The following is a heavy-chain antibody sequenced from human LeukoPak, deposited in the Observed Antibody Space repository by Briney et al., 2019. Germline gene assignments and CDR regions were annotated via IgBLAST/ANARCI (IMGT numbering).Heavy chain of an antibody. CDR1: GFTFSSYS. J-gene: IGHJ4*02. D-gene: IGHD1-26*01. CDR3: ASWGVVGATSLATDY. Sequence: QTGGSLRLSCAASGFTFSSYSMNWVRQAPGKGLEWVSSISSSSSYIYYADSVKGRFTISRDNAKNSLYLQMNSLRAEDTAVYYCASWGVVGATSLATDYWGQGTLVTVSS. CDR2: ISSSSSYI. V-gene: IGHV3-21*01.